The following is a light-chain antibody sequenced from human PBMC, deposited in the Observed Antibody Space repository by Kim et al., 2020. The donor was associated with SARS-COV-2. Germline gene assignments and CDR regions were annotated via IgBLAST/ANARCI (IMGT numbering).Light chain of an antibody. CDR2: DAS. CDR3: QQRTYWHT. Sequence: FLPTGEWPTHCGPAIQSLNRYLAWYRQKPGQVPRLRSYDASNKATGIPAWFNGRGSGTNLTRTISNRGTEDLAVCYCQQRTYWHTFGGGTKVDIK. V-gene: IGKV3-11*01. CDR1: QSLNRY. J-gene: IGKJ4*01.